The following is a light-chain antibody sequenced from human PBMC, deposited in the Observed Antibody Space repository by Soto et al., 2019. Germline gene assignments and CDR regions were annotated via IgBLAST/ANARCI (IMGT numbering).Light chain of an antibody. CDR3: QQSYSTLRT. Sequence: DMQITPYPSSLSASVEDRVPITCRASQTISTYLNWYQQKPGKAPKLLIYAASSLQSGVPSRFSGSGSGTDFTLTISSLQPEDFATYYCQQSYSTLRTFCQGTKVDIK. CDR1: QTISTY. V-gene: IGKV1-39*01. CDR2: AAS. J-gene: IGKJ1*01.